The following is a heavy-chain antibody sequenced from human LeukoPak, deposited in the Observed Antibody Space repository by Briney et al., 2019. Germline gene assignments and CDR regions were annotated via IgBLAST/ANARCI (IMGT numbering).Heavy chain of an antibody. D-gene: IGHD3-10*01. Sequence: GGTLRLSCAASGFTFSSYSMNWVRQAPGKGLEWVSSISSSSSYIYYADSVKGRFTISRDNSKNTLYLQMNSLRAGDTAVYYCAKVLLWFGELLSVSSFSGLDYWGQGTLVTVSS. CDR3: AKVLLWFGELLSVSSFSGLDY. V-gene: IGHV3-21*04. CDR2: ISSSSSYI. J-gene: IGHJ4*02. CDR1: GFTFSSYS.